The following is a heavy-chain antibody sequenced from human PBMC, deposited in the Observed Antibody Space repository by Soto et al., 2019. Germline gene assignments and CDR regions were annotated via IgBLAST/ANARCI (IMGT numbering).Heavy chain of an antibody. J-gene: IGHJ4*02. CDR2: IRKQVNSYTI. CDR3: ARSPKSTGYREFDY. D-gene: IGHD3-16*02. CDR1: GFTFSDHY. Sequence: EVQLVESGGGLVQPGGSLRLSCADSGFTFSDHYMDWVRQAPGKGMEWVGSIRKQVNSYTIEYAASVKGRFIVSRDDSKNSVYLQMNSLMTEDTAVYYCARSPKSTGYREFDYWGQGILVTVSS. V-gene: IGHV3-72*01.